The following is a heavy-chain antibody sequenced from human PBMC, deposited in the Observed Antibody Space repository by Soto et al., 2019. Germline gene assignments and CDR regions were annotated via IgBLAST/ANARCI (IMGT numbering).Heavy chain of an antibody. CDR3: AKIRLRAH. V-gene: IGHV3-23*01. D-gene: IGHD4-17*01. Sequence: GGSLRLSCAASGFTFSSHAMGWLRQAPGTGLEWVAAVDGSGYDTSYADSVKGRFTISRDNSNNTLYLQMNSLRAEDTAVYYCAKIRLRAHWGQGTLVTVSS. CDR1: GFTFSSHA. J-gene: IGHJ4*02. CDR2: VDGSGYDT.